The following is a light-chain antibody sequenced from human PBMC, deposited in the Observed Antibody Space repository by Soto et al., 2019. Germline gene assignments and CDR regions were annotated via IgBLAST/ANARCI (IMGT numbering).Light chain of an antibody. Sequence: EIVSTQSPGTLSLSPGERATLSCRASQSVSSSYLAWYQQKPGQAPRLLIYGASSRATGIPDRFSGSGSGTDFTLTISRLEPEDFAVYYCQQYGSSQTVGQGTKVEIK. J-gene: IGKJ1*01. CDR3: QQYGSSQT. V-gene: IGKV3-20*01. CDR1: QSVSSSY. CDR2: GAS.